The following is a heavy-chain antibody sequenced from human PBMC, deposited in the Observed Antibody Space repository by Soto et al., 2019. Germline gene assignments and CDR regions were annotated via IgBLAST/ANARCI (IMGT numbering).Heavy chain of an antibody. J-gene: IGHJ2*01. V-gene: IGHV3-73*02. D-gene: IGHD4-17*01. Sequence: QLVESGGGLVQPGGSLQLSCAASGFTFRDSALHWVRQASGKGLEWVGRIRNKVNDYATIYAASVKGRFTISRDDSTNTAYLQMNNLRTEDTAVYYCSSPNDNGGYDWYFDLWGRGTPVNVAS. CDR2: IRNKVNDYAT. CDR1: GFTFRDSA. CDR3: SSPNDNGGYDWYFDL.